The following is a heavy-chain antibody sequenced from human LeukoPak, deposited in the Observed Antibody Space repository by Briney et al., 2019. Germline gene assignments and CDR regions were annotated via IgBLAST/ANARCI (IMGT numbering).Heavy chain of an antibody. CDR1: GFMFSRYW. J-gene: IGHJ4*02. V-gene: IGHV3-74*01. CDR3: ARDDVVSGTGLGDY. Sequence: GGSLRLSCAASGFMFSRYWMHWVRHAPGKGLVWVSHINSDGRSTTYADSVKGRFTISRDNARNTLYLQMNSLRAEDTAVYYCARDDVVSGTGLGDYWGQGTLVTVSS. CDR2: INSDGRST. D-gene: IGHD5/OR15-5a*01.